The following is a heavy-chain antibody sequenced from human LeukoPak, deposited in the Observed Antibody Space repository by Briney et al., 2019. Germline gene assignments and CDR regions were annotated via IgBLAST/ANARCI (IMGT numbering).Heavy chain of an antibody. V-gene: IGHV4-34*01. CDR3: ARLESWLTRGLDL. Sequence: PSETLSLTCAVYGGSFSGYYWSWIRQPPGKGLEWIGEINHSGSTNYNPSLKSRVTISVDTSKNQFSLKLSSVTAADTAVYYCARLESWLTRGLDLWGRGTLATVSS. CDR1: GGSFSGYY. D-gene: IGHD3-3*01. CDR2: INHSGST. J-gene: IGHJ2*01.